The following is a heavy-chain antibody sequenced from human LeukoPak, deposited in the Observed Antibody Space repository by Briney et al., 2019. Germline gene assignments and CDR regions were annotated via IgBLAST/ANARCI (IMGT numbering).Heavy chain of an antibody. Sequence: RRSLRLSCAAPGFTFSSYAMHWVRQAPGKGLEWVAVISYDGSNKYYADSVKGRFTISRDNSKNTLYLQMNSLRAEDTAVYYCARAVVPAAIGRWFDPWGQGTLVTVSS. CDR3: ARAVVPAAIGRWFDP. CDR2: ISYDGSNK. CDR1: GFTFSSYA. D-gene: IGHD2-2*01. J-gene: IGHJ5*02. V-gene: IGHV3-30*04.